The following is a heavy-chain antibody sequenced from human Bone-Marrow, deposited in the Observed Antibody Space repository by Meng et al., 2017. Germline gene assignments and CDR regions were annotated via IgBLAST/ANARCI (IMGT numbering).Heavy chain of an antibody. V-gene: IGHV1-2*06. D-gene: IGHD6-13*01. CDR2: IDCNNGGA. CDR1: GYTFTGYY. J-gene: IGHJ4*02. CDR3: ARDAGRAAGPR. Sequence: QMQLVQSGAEVKQPGPSVRVSCKASGYTFTGYYIHWVRQAPGQGLEWLGRIDCNNGGAIYAQKFQDRVTMTRDTSITTAYMDLSRLTSDDTAVYYCARDAGRAAGPRWGQGTLVTVSS.